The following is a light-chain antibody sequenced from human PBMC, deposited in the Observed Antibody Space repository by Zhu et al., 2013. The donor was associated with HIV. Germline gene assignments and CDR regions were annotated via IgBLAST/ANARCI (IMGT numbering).Light chain of an antibody. CDR3: NSRNVSGDYYV. CDR2: ANQ. Sequence: SSELTQDPAVSAALGQTVRVTCQGDSLRKYYANWYQQKPRQAPILVMYANQYRPSGIPDRFSGSGSGKTASLTISRLQAEDEGDYYCNSRNVSGDYYVFGPGTKVTV. V-gene: IGLV3-19*01. CDR1: SLRKYY. J-gene: IGLJ1*01.